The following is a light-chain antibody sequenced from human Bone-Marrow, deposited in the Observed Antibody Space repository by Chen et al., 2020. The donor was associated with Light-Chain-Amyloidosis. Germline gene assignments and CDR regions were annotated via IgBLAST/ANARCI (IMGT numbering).Light chain of an antibody. Sequence: EIVMTQSPATLSVSPGERATLSCRASQSVGSKLAWYQQKPGQAPRPLTYGASTRATGVAARFSGSGSGTEFTLTISSLQSEDFAVYYCQQYNDWPRTFGQGTKVEIK. CDR2: GAS. V-gene: IGKV3-15*01. J-gene: IGKJ1*01. CDR3: QQYNDWPRT. CDR1: QSVGSK.